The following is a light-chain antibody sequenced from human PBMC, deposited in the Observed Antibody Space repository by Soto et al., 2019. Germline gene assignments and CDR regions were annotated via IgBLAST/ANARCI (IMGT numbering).Light chain of an antibody. J-gene: IGKJ2*01. V-gene: IGKV1-17*01. Sequence: DVQMTQSPSSLSASVGDRVTITCRARQGIRSDLGWNQQKPGKAPKLLIYAACSLQSGVPSRFRGSGSGTELTLTVSRLQPEDFATQNCLQHNSYPMYTFGQWTKLESK. CDR2: AAC. CDR3: LQHNSYPMYT. CDR1: QGIRSD.